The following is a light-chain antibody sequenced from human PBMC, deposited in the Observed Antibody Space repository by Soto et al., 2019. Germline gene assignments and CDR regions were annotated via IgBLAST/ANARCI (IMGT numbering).Light chain of an antibody. V-gene: IGKV3-20*01. CDR2: SVS. CDR3: QQSSYSPLT. CDR1: QSVSSN. J-gene: IGKJ4*01. Sequence: EIVMTQSPATLSVSPGERATLSCRASQSVSSNLAWFQQRPGQAPKLLIYSVSSRATGIPDRFSGSGSGTDFTLTISRLEPEDFAVYFCQQSSYSPLTFGGGTKVEI.